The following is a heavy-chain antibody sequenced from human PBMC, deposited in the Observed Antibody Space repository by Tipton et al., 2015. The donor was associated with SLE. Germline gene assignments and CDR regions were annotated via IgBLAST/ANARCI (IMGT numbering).Heavy chain of an antibody. Sequence: TLSLTCTVSAGSLSGYYWSWIRQSPGEGLEWIGYIHHGGSTNYNPSLQSRVTISRDPSKNQFSLKLSSVTAADTAVYYCARGGLGVSYYYYMDVWGKGTTVTASS. V-gene: IGHV4-59*01. D-gene: IGHD1-26*01. CDR1: AGSLSGYY. CDR2: IHHGGST. CDR3: ARGGLGVSYYYYMDV. J-gene: IGHJ6*03.